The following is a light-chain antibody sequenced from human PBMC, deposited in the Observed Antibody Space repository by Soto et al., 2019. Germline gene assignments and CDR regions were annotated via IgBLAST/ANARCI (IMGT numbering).Light chain of an antibody. V-gene: IGKV3-20*01. Sequence: EIVLTQSPGTLSLSPGERATLSCRASQSVSSSYLAWYQQKPGQAPRLLIYGASNSDTGIPDRFSGSGSGTDFTLTISRLEPEDFAVYYCQQYGSSPSTFGPGTKVDIK. J-gene: IGKJ3*01. CDR2: GAS. CDR3: QQYGSSPST. CDR1: QSVSSSY.